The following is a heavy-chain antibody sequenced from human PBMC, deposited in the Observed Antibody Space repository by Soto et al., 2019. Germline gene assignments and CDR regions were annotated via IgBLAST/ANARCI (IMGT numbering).Heavy chain of an antibody. D-gene: IGHD3-10*01. CDR2: IYYSGST. J-gene: IGHJ6*02. CDR1: GGSISSYY. CDR3: ARDFMVRGILSYGMDV. V-gene: IGHV4-59*01. Sequence: SETLSLTCTVSGGSISSYYWSWIRQPPGKGLEWIGYIYYSGSTNYNPSLKSRVTISVDTSKNQFSLKLSSVTAADTAVYYCARDFMVRGILSYGMDVWGQGTTVTVSS.